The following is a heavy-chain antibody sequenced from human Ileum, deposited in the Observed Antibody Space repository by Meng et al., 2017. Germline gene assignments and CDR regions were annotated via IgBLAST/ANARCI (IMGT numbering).Heavy chain of an antibody. J-gene: IGHJ4*02. CDR3: ARDRGDGGTTDF. CDR2: IHHSGTT. Sequence: LRLSCAVSGYSISSGYYWGLIRQPPGKGLEWISSIHHSGTTYYSQSLKSRLSTSIDTSKNQFSLKLTSVTAADTAVYYCARDRGDGGTTDFWGQGTLVTVSS. D-gene: IGHD1-14*01. CDR1: GYSISSGYY. V-gene: IGHV4-38-2*02.